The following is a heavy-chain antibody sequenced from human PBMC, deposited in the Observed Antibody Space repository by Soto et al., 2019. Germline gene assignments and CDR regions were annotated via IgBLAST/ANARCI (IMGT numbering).Heavy chain of an antibody. CDR3: AKDMVRGRFLEWSAPLDY. V-gene: IGHV3-30*18. D-gene: IGHD3-3*01. CDR1: GFTFSSYG. CDR2: ISYDGSNK. Sequence: QVQLVESGGGVVQPGRSLRLSCAASGFTFSSYGMHWVRQAPGKGLEWVAVISYDGSNKYYADSVKGRFTISRDNSKNTLYLQMNSLRAEDTAVYYCAKDMVRGRFLEWSAPLDYWGQGTLVTVSS. J-gene: IGHJ4*02.